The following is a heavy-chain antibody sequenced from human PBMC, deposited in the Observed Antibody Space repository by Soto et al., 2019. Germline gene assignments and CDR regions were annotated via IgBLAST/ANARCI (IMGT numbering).Heavy chain of an antibody. V-gene: IGHV3-23*01. Sequence: GGSLRLSCAASGFTFSSYAMSWVRQAPGKGLEWVSAISGSGGSTYYADSVKGRFTISRDNSKNTLYLQMNSLRAEDTAVYYCANTRRGYCSGGSCYEFDYWGQGTLVTVSS. CDR1: GFTFSSYA. CDR2: ISGSGGST. CDR3: ANTRRGYCSGGSCYEFDY. D-gene: IGHD2-15*01. J-gene: IGHJ4*02.